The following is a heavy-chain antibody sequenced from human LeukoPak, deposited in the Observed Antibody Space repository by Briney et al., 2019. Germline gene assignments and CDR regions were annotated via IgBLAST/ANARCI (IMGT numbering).Heavy chain of an antibody. D-gene: IGHD3-16*01. CDR1: GGSITSHY. J-gene: IGHJ5*02. CDR2: IYFTGST. CDR3: AREHLGGWFDP. Sequence: PSETLSLSCTVSGGSITSHYWSWLRQPPGKGLEWIGYIYFTGSTKYNPSLKSRVTISVDTSRNQFSLKLSSMTAADTAVYYCAREHLGGWFDPWGQRTLVSVSS. V-gene: IGHV4-59*11.